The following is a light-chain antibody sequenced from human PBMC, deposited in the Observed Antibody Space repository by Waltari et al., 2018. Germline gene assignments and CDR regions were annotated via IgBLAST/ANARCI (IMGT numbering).Light chain of an antibody. CDR1: ISDVTSFNY. V-gene: IGLV2-14*03. J-gene: IGLJ3*02. CDR3: ASYTTSNNRV. Sequence: QSALTQPASVSGSPGQSIIISCTATISDVTSFNYVSWYQLHSGKAPKLLIFDVTNRPSGTSNRFSGSKSGNTASLTISGLQAEDEADYFCASYTTSNNRVFGGGTRLTVL. CDR2: DVT.